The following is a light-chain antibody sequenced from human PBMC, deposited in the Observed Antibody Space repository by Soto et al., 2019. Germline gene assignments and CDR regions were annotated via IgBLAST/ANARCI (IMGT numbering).Light chain of an antibody. Sequence: DIQMTQSPSSLSASVGDRVTITCRASQGIRNDLGWYQQKPGKAPKRLIYAASSLQRGVPARFIGRGYGTEFTLTISSRQPAEFATYYCLQHNSYPWLTFGGGTKVEIK. V-gene: IGKV1-17*01. CDR1: QGIRND. CDR3: LQHNSYPWLT. J-gene: IGKJ4*02. CDR2: AAS.